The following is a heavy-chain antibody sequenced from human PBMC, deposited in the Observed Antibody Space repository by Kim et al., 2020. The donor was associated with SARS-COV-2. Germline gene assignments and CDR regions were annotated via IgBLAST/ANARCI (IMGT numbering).Heavy chain of an antibody. V-gene: IGHV3-7*01. CDR3: ARQGGGLLIAAAGYTDYFDY. Sequence: GGSLRLSCAASGFTFSSYWMSWVRQAPGKGLEWVANIKQDGSEKYYVDSVKGRFTISRDNAKNSLYLQMNSLRAEDTAVYYCARQGGGLLIAAAGYTDYFDYWGQGTLVTVSS. D-gene: IGHD6-13*01. J-gene: IGHJ4*02. CDR2: IKQDGSEK. CDR1: GFTFSSYW.